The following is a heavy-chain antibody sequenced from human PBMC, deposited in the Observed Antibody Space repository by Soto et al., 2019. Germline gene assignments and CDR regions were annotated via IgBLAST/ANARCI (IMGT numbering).Heavy chain of an antibody. CDR2: ITLRGGSV. Sequence: EVQLSDSGGGLVHPGGSLRLSCAASGFIFRNYAMSLVRQAPGKGLEWVSVITLRGGSVYYADSVKGRFTVSRDNSQNTLYLQMNSLRAEDTAVYYCAKFGDYYYSLFDYWGQGTPVTVSS. CDR1: GFIFRNYA. V-gene: IGHV3-23*01. D-gene: IGHD3-22*01. J-gene: IGHJ4*02. CDR3: AKFGDYYYSLFDY.